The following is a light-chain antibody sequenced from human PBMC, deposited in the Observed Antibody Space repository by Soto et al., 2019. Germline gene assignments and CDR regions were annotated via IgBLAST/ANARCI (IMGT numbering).Light chain of an antibody. CDR1: QSIGRW. CDR2: DAS. Sequence: DIQMTQSPSTLSASVGDTVTVTCRASQSIGRWLAWYQQKPGKAPKLVXFDASTLENGVPARFSGSRSGPEFALTISSLEPEDFAVYYCQQRSNWPSITFGQGTRLEIK. V-gene: IGKV1-5*01. J-gene: IGKJ5*01. CDR3: QQRSNWPSIT.